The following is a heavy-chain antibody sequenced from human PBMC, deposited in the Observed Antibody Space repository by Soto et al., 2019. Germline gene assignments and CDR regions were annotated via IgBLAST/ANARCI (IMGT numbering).Heavy chain of an antibody. CDR1: GITFSNYA. Sequence: EVQLLESGGGLVQPGGSLRLSCAASGITFSNYALTWVRQAPGEGLEWVSGISDGGVTTKYADSVKGRFTISGDDSKNTLYLQMNSLRAEDTAVYYCTKGGRHSSMDVW. CDR3: TKGGRHSSMDV. CDR2: ISDGGVTT. J-gene: IGHJ6*03. V-gene: IGHV3-23*01. D-gene: IGHD4-4*01.